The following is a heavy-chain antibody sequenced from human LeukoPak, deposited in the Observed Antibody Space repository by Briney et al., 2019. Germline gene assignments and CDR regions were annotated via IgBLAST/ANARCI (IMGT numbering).Heavy chain of an antibody. CDR3: ARGYCSGGSCWFDY. D-gene: IGHD2-15*01. CDR2: IYYSGST. Sequence: SETLPLTCTVSGGSISSYYWSWIRQPPGKGLEWIGYIYYSGSTNYNPSLKSRVTISVDTTKNQFSLKLSTVTAADTAVYYCARGYCSGGSCWFDYWGQGTLVTVSS. J-gene: IGHJ4*02. V-gene: IGHV4-59*01. CDR1: GGSISSYY.